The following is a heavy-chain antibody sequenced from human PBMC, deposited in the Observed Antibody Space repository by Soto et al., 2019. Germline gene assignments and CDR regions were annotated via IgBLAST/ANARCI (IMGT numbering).Heavy chain of an antibody. CDR2: IWYDGSNK. V-gene: IGHV3-33*01. CDR1: GFTFSSYG. D-gene: IGHD3-3*01. CDR3: ARDTYRGPETYYDFWGYYYYGMDV. J-gene: IGHJ6*02. Sequence: QVQLVESGGGVVQPGRSLRLSCAASGFTFSSYGMHWVRQAPGKGLEWVAVIWYDGSNKYYADSVKGRFTISRDNSKNTLYLQMNSLRAEDTAVYYCARDTYRGPETYYDFWGYYYYGMDVWGQGTTVTVSS.